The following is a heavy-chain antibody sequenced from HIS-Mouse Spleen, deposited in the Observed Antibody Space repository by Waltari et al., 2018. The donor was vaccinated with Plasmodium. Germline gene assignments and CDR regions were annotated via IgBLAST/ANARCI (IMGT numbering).Heavy chain of an antibody. CDR3: ARGPGYSSGWYYFDY. V-gene: IGHV4-34*01. CDR2: IHHSGST. D-gene: IGHD6-19*01. Sequence: QVQLQQWGAGLLKPSETLSLTCAVYGGSFSGYSWSWIRQPPGKGLEWIGEIHHSGSTNYNPSLKSRVTISVDTSKNQFSLKLSSVTAADTAVYYCARGPGYSSGWYYFDYWGQGTLVTVSS. J-gene: IGHJ4*02. CDR1: GGSFSGYS.